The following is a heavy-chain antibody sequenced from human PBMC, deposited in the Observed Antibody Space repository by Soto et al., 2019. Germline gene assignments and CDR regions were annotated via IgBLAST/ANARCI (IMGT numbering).Heavy chain of an antibody. CDR1: GFIFSNAW. V-gene: IGHV3-15*07. D-gene: IGHD3-22*01. CDR2: IKSKADGGTT. CDR3: ITDYYDSGGS. Sequence: GGSLRLSCAASGFIFSNAWMNWVRQAPGKGLEWVGRIKSKADGGTTDYAAPVKGRFTISREDSKNMLYLQMNSLNTEDTAVYYCITDYYDSGGSWGQGTLVTVSS. J-gene: IGHJ5*02.